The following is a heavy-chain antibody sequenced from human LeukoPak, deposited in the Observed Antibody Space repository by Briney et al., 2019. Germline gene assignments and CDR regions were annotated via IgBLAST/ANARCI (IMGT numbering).Heavy chain of an antibody. V-gene: IGHV1-18*01. CDR3: ARVPNPDVWFGELLLGIDFDY. CDR1: GYTFTSYG. J-gene: IGHJ4*02. D-gene: IGHD3-10*01. Sequence: ASVKVSCKASGYTFTSYGISWVRQAPGQGLEWMGWISAYNGNTNYAQKLQGRVTMTTDTSTSTAYMELRSLRSDDTAVYYCARVPNPDVWFGELLLGIDFDYWGQGTLVTVSS. CDR2: ISAYNGNT.